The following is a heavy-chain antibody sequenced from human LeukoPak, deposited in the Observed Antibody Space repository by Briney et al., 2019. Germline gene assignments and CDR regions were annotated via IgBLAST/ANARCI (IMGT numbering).Heavy chain of an antibody. CDR3: ARVDSSASYGYYYYYMDV. CDR2: IYYSGST. D-gene: IGHD6-19*01. V-gene: IGHV4-59*01. Sequence: PSETLSLTCTVSGGSISSYYWSWIRQPPGKGLEWIGYIYYSGSTNYNPSLKSRVTISVDTSKNQFSLKLSSVTAADTAVYYCARVDSSASYGYYYYYMDVWGKGTTVTISS. CDR1: GGSISSYY. J-gene: IGHJ6*03.